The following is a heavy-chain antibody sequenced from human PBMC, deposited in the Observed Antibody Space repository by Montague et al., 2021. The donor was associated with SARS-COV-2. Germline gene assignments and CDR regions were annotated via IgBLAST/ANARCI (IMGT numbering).Heavy chain of an antibody. J-gene: IGHJ2*01. V-gene: IGHV4-31*03. Sequence: TLSLTCTVSGGSISSGGYYWSWIRQHPGKGLGWIGYIYYSGSTYYNPSLKSRVTISVDTSKNQVSLKMSSVTAADTAVYYCARSPEPMIILIITSLNWYFDLLGRGTLVTVSS. CDR2: IYYSGST. CDR3: ARSPEPMIILIITSLNWYFDL. CDR1: GGSISSGGYY. D-gene: IGHD3-22*01.